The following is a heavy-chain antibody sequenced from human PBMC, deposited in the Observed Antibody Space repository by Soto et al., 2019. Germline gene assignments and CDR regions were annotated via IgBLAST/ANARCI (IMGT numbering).Heavy chain of an antibody. V-gene: IGHV3-74*01. CDR3: ARWAVTTPSTRAFEI. CDR2: INSDGSST. CDR1: GFTFSSYW. D-gene: IGHD4-4*01. Sequence: EVQLVESGGGLVQPGGSLRLSCAASGFTFSSYWMHWVRQAPGKGLVWVSRINSDGSSTSYADSVKGRFTISRDNAKNTLYLQMNSLRAEDTAVYYCARWAVTTPSTRAFEIWGQGTMVTVSS. J-gene: IGHJ3*02.